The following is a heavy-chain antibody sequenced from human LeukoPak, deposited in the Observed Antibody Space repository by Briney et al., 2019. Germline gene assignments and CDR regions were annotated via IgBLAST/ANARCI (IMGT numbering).Heavy chain of an antibody. V-gene: IGHV1-3*01. CDR3: ARDWGTYCSSTSCYQHHYGDYHLRWFDP. CDR2: INAGNGKT. Sequence: ASVKVSCKASGYTFTSYAMHWVRQAPGQRLEWMGWINAGNGKTKYSQKFQGRVTITRDTSASTAYMELSSLRSEDTAVYYCARDWGTYCSSTSCYQHHYGDYHLRWFDPWGQGTLVTVSS. D-gene: IGHD2-2*01. J-gene: IGHJ5*02. CDR1: GYTFTSYA.